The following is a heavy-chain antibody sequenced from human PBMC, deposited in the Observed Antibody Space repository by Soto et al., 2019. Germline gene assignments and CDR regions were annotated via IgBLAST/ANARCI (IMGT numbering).Heavy chain of an antibody. CDR2: ISSSSSTI. J-gene: IGHJ2*01. V-gene: IGHV3-48*02. Sequence: PGGSLRLSCAASGFTFSSYSMNWVRQAPGKGLEWVSYISSSSSTIYYADSVKGRFTISRDNAKNSLSLQMNSLRDEDTAVYYCARVQWSWYFDLWGRGTLVTVSS. CDR1: GFTFSSYS. D-gene: IGHD2-15*01. CDR3: ARVQWSWYFDL.